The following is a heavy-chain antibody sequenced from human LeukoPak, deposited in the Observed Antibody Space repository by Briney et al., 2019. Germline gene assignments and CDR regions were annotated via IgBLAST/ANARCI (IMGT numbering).Heavy chain of an antibody. D-gene: IGHD4-17*01. J-gene: IGHJ6*02. V-gene: IGHV4-30-4*01. CDR3: ARETATVTDYGLDV. CDR1: GGSISSGDHY. Sequence: SETLSLTCTVSGGSISSGDHYWSWIRQPPGKGLECIGYVYYSGSTYYNPSLKSRVIISMDTSKNQFSLKLSSMTAADTAVYYCARETATVTDYGLDVWGQGTTVTVS. CDR2: VYYSGST.